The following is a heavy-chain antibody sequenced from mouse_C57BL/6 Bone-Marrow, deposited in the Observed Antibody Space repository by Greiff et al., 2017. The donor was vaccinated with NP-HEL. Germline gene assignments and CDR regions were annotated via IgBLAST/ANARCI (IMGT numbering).Heavy chain of an antibody. CDR3: ARGGTITTVVARWYFDV. D-gene: IGHD1-1*01. J-gene: IGHJ1*03. CDR1: GYTFTDYY. Sequence: QVHVKQSGAELVRPGASVKLSCKASGYTFTDYYINWVKQRPGQGLEWIARIYPGSGNTYYNEKFKGKATLTAEKSSSTAYMQLSSLTSEDSAVYFCARGGTITTVVARWYFDVWGTGTTVTVSS. CDR2: IYPGSGNT. V-gene: IGHV1-76*01.